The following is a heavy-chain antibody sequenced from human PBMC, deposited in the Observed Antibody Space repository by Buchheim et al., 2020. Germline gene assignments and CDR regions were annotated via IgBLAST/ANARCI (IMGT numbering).Heavy chain of an antibody. V-gene: IGHV3-48*03. CDR2: ISSSGSTI. J-gene: IGHJ6*02. D-gene: IGHD2-15*01. CDR1: GFTFSSYE. CDR3: ARDLARRLDIVVVVAAPYYYYYGMDV. Sequence: EVQLVESGGGLVQPGGSLRLSCVASGFTFSSYEMNWVRQAPGKGLEWVSYISSSGSTIYYADSVKGRFTISRDNAKNSLYLQMNSLRAEDTAVYYCARDLARRLDIVVVVAAPYYYYYGMDVWGQGTT.